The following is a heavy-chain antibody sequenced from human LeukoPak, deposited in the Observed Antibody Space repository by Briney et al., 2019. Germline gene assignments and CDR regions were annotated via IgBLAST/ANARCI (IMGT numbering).Heavy chain of an antibody. CDR3: ARVYSYGYVDY. J-gene: IGHJ4*02. CDR2: IYYSGST. D-gene: IGHD5-18*01. CDR1: GGSISSSSYY. Sequence: PSETLSLTCTVSGGSISSSSYYWGWIRQPPGKGLEWIGSIYYSGSTYYNPSLKSRVTISVDTSKNQFSLKLSSVTAADTAVYYCARVYSYGYVDYWGQGTLVTVSS. V-gene: IGHV4-39*01.